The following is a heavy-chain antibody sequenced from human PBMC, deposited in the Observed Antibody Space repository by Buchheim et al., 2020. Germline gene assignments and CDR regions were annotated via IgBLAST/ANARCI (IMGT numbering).Heavy chain of an antibody. CDR2: ISNSGGST. CDR1: GFNFNGYA. CDR3: AKGSQTASGILDY. J-gene: IGHJ4*02. V-gene: IGHV3-23*01. D-gene: IGHD6-13*01. Sequence: EVQLLESGGGLVQPGGSLRLSCAASGFNFNGYAMSWVRQAPGKGLEWVSTISNSGGSTYYADSVKGRFTISRDNSKNTLYLPLNSLRVKDTALYYCAKGSQTASGILDYWGQGTL.